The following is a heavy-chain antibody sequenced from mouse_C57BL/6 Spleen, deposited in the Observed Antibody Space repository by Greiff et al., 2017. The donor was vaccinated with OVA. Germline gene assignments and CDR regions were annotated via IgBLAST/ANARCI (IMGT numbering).Heavy chain of an antibody. J-gene: IGHJ1*03. Sequence: QVQLQQSGAELLKPGASVKLSCKATGYTFTGYWIEWVKQRPGHGLEWIGEILPGSGSTNYNEKFKGKATFTADTSSNTAYMQLSSLTTEDSAIYYCARSRAIRGYDYDKRNWYFDVWGTGTTVTVSS. V-gene: IGHV1-9*01. CDR3: ARSRAIRGYDYDKRNWYFDV. D-gene: IGHD2-4*01. CDR1: GYTFTGYW. CDR2: ILPGSGST.